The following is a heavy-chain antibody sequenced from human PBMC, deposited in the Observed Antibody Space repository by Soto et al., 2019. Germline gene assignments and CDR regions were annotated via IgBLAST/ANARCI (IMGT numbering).Heavy chain of an antibody. CDR2: ISSNGGST. CDR1: GFTFSKYP. V-gene: IGHV3-64*02. Sequence: EVQLVESGEGLVQPGGSLRLSCVASGFTFSKYPMYWVRQAPGKGLEYVSGISSNGGSTFYADSVKGRFTISRDNSKNTLWLQMGSLRAEDMAVYYCARDVEGYKTGLVDYWVQGTLVTVSS. CDR3: ARDVEGYKTGLVDY. D-gene: IGHD1-20*01. J-gene: IGHJ4*02.